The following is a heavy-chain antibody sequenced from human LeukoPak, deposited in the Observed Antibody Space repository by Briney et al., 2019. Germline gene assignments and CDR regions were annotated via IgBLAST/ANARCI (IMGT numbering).Heavy chain of an antibody. CDR3: ARKYYDSSERFDI. J-gene: IGHJ3*02. V-gene: IGHV3-30*04. D-gene: IGHD3-22*01. CDR1: GFTFSSYA. CDR2: ISYDGSNK. Sequence: PSGGSLRLSCAASGFTFSSYAMHWVRQAPGKELEWVAVISYDGSNKYYADSVKGRFTISRDNSKNTLYLQMNSLRAEDTAVYYCARKYYDSSERFDIWGQGTMVTVSS.